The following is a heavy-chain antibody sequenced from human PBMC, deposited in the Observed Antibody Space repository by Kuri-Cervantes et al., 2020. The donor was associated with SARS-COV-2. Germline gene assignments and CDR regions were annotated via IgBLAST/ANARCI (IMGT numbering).Heavy chain of an antibody. J-gene: IGHJ4*02. CDR3: ARGRVGVQDF. Sequence: GGSLRLSCAASGFTFNNYAMHWVRQTPGEGLEWVAITSYDGTSKYYADSVKGRFTISRDNSKNTLYLQMNNLRGDDTAVYLCARGRVGVQDFWGQGTLVTVSS. CDR2: TSYDGTSK. V-gene: IGHV3-30-3*01. D-gene: IGHD2-21*01. CDR1: GFTFNNYA.